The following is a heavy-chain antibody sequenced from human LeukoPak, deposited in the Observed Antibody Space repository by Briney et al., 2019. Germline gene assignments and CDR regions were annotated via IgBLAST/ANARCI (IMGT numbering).Heavy chain of an antibody. D-gene: IGHD6-19*01. Sequence: PGGSLRLSCVASGFTFSSYWMSWVRQAPGKGLEWVANIKQDGSEKYYVDSVKGRFTISRDNAKNSLYLQMNSLRAEDTAVYYCARGHSSYFDYWGQGTLVTVSS. V-gene: IGHV3-7*01. CDR3: ARGHSSYFDY. CDR1: GFTFSSYW. J-gene: IGHJ4*02. CDR2: IKQDGSEK.